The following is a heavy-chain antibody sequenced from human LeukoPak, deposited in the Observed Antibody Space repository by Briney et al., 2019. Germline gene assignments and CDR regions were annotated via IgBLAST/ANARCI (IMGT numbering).Heavy chain of an antibody. J-gene: IGHJ4*02. CDR1: GFTFSSYE. CDR2: ISSSGSTI. Sequence: GGSLRLSCAASGFTFSSYEMNWVRQAPGKGLEWVSYISSSGSTIYYADSVKGRFTISRDNAKNSLYLQMNSLRAEDTAVYYCARALTGFSDFDYWGQGTLVTVSS. D-gene: IGHD7-27*01. V-gene: IGHV3-48*03. CDR3: ARALTGFSDFDY.